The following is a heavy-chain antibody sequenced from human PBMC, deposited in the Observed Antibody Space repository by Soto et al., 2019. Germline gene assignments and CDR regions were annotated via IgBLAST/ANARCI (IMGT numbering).Heavy chain of an antibody. CDR1: GGSISSYY. V-gene: IGHV4-59*01. CDR2: IFYSGST. J-gene: IGHJ4*02. CDR3: ARAEEMYASGWYYFDY. Sequence: QVLLQESGPGLVKPSETLSLTCTVSGGSISSYYWSWIRQPPGKGLEWIGYIFYSGSTNHSPSLKGRVTISVDTSKSQFSLKLSSVTAADTAVYYCARAEEMYASGWYYFDYWGQGTLVTVSS. D-gene: IGHD6-19*01.